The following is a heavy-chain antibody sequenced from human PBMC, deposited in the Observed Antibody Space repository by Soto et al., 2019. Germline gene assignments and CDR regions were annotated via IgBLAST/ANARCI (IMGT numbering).Heavy chain of an antibody. D-gene: IGHD4-17*01. J-gene: IGHJ4*02. CDR2: ISGNGEII. Sequence: GGSLRLSCAASGFTFSDYYIHWIRRAPGKGLEWISYISGNGEIIQYAASARGRYTISRDNAENSVYLEMDSLRAEDTALYYCARDVDADFRTDFDYWGRGTLVTVSS. V-gene: IGHV3-11*01. CDR3: ARDVDADFRTDFDY. CDR1: GFTFSDYY.